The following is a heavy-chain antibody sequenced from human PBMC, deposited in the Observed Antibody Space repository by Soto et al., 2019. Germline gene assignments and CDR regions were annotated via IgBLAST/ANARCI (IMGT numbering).Heavy chain of an antibody. D-gene: IGHD3-22*01. CDR1: GFTFSSYG. CDR3: ARGYYDSSGYDYFDY. V-gene: IGHV3-33*01. J-gene: IGHJ4*02. CDR2: IWYDGSNK. Sequence: QVQLVESGGGVVQPGRSLRLSCAASGFTFSSYGMHWVRQAPGKGLEWVAVIWYDGSNKYYADSVKGRFTISRDNSKNTLYLQMNSLRAEDMAVYYCARGYYDSSGYDYFDYWGQGTLVTVSS.